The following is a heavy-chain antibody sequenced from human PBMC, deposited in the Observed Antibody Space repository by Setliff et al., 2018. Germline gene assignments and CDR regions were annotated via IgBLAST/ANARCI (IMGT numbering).Heavy chain of an antibody. CDR2: IWDDGVKK. J-gene: IGHJ4*02. V-gene: IGHV3-33*08. CDR3: ARTCSGSGCYAGLES. Sequence: PGESLNISCAASGFTFSTYRMHWVRQAPGKGLEWVAVIWDDGVKKYHADSVKGRFTISRDNSKNTLYLQMNSLRPEDTAVYYCARTCSGSGCYAGLESWGQGTPVTVSS. D-gene: IGHD2-15*01. CDR1: GFTFSTYR.